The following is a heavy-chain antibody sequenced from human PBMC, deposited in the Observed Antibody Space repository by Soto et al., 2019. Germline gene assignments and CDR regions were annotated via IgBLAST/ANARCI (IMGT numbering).Heavy chain of an antibody. CDR2: ISWNSGSI. CDR3: AKDTGGSLTRYYYDSSGGFDY. D-gene: IGHD3-22*01. J-gene: IGHJ4*02. V-gene: IGHV3-9*01. Sequence: GGSLRLSCAASGFTFDDYAMHWVRQAPGKGLEWVSGISWNSGSIGYADSVKGRFTISRDNAKNSLYLQMNSLRAEDTALYYCAKDTGGSLTRYYYDSSGGFDYWGQGT. CDR1: GFTFDDYA.